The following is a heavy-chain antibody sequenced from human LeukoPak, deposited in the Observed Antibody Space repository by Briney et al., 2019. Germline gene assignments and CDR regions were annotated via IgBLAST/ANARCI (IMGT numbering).Heavy chain of an antibody. CDR3: ARSAGGSYGFDY. J-gene: IGHJ4*02. Sequence: ASVKVSCKASGYTFTAYYVHWVRQAPGQGLEWMGIINPSGGSTSYAQKFQGRVTMTRDTSTSTVYMELSSLRSEDTAVYYCARSAGGSYGFDYWGQGTLVTVSS. V-gene: IGHV1-46*01. CDR2: INPSGGST. D-gene: IGHD1-26*01. CDR1: GYTFTAYY.